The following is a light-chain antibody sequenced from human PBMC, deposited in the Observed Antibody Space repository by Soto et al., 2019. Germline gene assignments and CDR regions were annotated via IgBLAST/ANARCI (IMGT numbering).Light chain of an antibody. V-gene: IGKV3-15*01. CDR2: GAY. Sequence: EILMTQSPATLSVSPGERVILSCRASQSVGSTLAWYQQKPGQAPRLLIRGAYTRATGVPARFSGSGSGTEFTLTISSLQSEDFAGYYCQQYSTSLTFGGGTTLEIK. CDR1: QSVGST. J-gene: IGKJ4*02. CDR3: QQYSTSLT.